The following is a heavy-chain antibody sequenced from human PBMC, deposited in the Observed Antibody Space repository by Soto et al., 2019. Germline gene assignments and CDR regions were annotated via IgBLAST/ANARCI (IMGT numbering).Heavy chain of an antibody. CDR3: ARDALDILTGYYPAPVTYDAFDI. J-gene: IGHJ3*02. V-gene: IGHV1-18*01. D-gene: IGHD3-9*01. CDR1: GYTFTSYG. Sequence: ASVKVSCKASGYTFTSYGISWVRQAPGQGLEWMGWISAYNGNTNYAQKLQGRVTMTTDTSTSTAYMELRSLRSDDTAVYYCARDALDILTGYYPAPVTYDAFDIWGQGTMVTVSS. CDR2: ISAYNGNT.